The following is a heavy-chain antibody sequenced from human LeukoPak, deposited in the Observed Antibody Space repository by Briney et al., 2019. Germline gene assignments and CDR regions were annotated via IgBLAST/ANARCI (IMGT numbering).Heavy chain of an antibody. J-gene: IGHJ5*02. V-gene: IGHV4-39*01. Sequence: SETLSLTCTVSGGSISSSSYHWGWIRQPPGKKLEWIGSIYFGGSTYYNPSLKSRVTISVDTSKNQFSLKLSSVTAADTAVYYCARPFDPWGQGTLVTVSS. CDR1: GGSISSSSYH. CDR3: ARPFDP. CDR2: IYFGGST.